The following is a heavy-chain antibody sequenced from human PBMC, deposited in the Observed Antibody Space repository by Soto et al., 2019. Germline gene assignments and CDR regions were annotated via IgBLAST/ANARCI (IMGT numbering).Heavy chain of an antibody. J-gene: IGHJ6*02. CDR3: ARNLEQQLPKHYYYYGMDV. D-gene: IGHD6-13*01. CDR2: ISYDGSNK. V-gene: IGHV3-30-3*01. CDR1: GFTFSSYA. Sequence: GESLKISCAASGFTFSSYAMHWVRQAPGKGLEWVAVISYDGSNKYYADSVKGRFTISRDNSKNTLYLQMNSLRAEDTAVYYCARNLEQQLPKHYYYYGMDVWGQGTTVTVSS.